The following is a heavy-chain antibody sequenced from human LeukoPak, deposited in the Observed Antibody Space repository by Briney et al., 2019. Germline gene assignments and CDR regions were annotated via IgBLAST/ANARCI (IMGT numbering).Heavy chain of an antibody. D-gene: IGHD2-15*01. CDR1: GSTFSSYG. CDR2: IHYDCSIK. J-gene: IGHJ4*02. V-gene: IGHV3-30*02. CDR3: AKENCYDDSCYPFDY. Sequence: GGSLRLSRAPSGSTFSSYGMHSVRQDPGKGLGWVAFIHYDCSIKYYADSVKGRFTISRDNSKNTLYVQMNSLRAEDTAMYYCAKENCYDDSCYPFDYWGQGTLVTVSS.